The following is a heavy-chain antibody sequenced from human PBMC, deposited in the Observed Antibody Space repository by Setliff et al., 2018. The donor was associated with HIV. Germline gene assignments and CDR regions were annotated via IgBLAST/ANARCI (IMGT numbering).Heavy chain of an antibody. CDR3: AATYYYDSSGLHGFNY. V-gene: IGHV1-69*13. CDR2: IIPIFGTA. Sequence: SVKVSCKASGGTFSSYAISWVRQAPGQGLEWMGGIIPIFGTANYAQKFQGRVTITADESTSTAYMELSSLRSEDTAVYYCAATYYYDSSGLHGFNYWGQGTLVTVSS. CDR1: GGTFSSYA. J-gene: IGHJ4*02. D-gene: IGHD3-22*01.